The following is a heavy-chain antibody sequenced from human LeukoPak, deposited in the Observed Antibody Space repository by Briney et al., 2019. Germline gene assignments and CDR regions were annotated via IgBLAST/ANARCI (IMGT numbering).Heavy chain of an antibody. J-gene: IGHJ4*02. CDR3: RSRDY. CDR2: IYNAGRT. V-gene: IGHV3-66*02. CDR1: GFTVSNNY. Sequence: GGSLRLSCAASGFTVSNNYMSWVRQPPGKGLECISIIYNAGRTYYPDSVKGRFTISRDNSKNTLHLQMNSLRPEDTAVYYCRSRDYWGQGTLVTVSS.